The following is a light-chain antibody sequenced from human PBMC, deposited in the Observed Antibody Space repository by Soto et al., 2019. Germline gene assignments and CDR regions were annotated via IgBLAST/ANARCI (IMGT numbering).Light chain of an antibody. Sequence: QSALTKPASVSGSPGQSITISCTGTSSDVGGYNYVSWYQQHPGKAPKLMIYDVSNRPSGVSNRFSGSKSGNTASLTISGLQAEDEADDYCRSYTSSSTLYVFGTGTKLTVL. CDR1: SSDVGGYNY. J-gene: IGLJ1*01. CDR3: RSYTSSSTLYV. V-gene: IGLV2-14*01. CDR2: DVS.